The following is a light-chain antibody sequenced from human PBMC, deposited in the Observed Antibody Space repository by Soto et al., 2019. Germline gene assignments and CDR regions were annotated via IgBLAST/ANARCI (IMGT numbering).Light chain of an antibody. Sequence: DIQMTQSPSTLSASVGDRVTITCRASQNIGTWVAWYQQKPGKAPKLVIYKASSLESGVPSTFSGSGSGTQFTLTISSLQPDDFATYYCQQYKNYWTFGQGTKVDIK. CDR2: KAS. J-gene: IGKJ2*01. CDR1: QNIGTW. CDR3: QQYKNYWT. V-gene: IGKV1-5*03.